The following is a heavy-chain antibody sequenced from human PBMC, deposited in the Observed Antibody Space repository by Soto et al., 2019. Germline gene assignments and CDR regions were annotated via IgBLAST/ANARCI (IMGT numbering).Heavy chain of an antibody. J-gene: IGHJ4*02. Sequence: QVHLVQSGAEVKKPGASVKVSCKGSGYAFTTYGITWVRQAPGQGLEWMGWISAHNGNTNYAQKLQGRVTVTRDTSTRTAYMELRGLRPEDTAVNYCARGRDGDYWGQGALVTVSS. V-gene: IGHV1-18*01. CDR3: ARGRDGDY. CDR2: ISAHNGNT. D-gene: IGHD6-6*01. CDR1: GYAFTTYG.